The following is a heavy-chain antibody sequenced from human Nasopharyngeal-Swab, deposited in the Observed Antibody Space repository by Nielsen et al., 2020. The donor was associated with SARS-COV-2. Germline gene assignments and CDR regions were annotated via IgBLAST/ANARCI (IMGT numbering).Heavy chain of an antibody. J-gene: IGHJ5*02. D-gene: IGHD3-16*01. CDR2: ISSSSNYI. V-gene: IGHV3-21*01. CDR1: GFTFNMYS. Sequence: GESLKISCVTSGFTFNMYSMHWVRQAPGKGLEWVASISSSSNYIYYADSVKGRFTISRDNSKNTLYLQMNSLRAEDTAVYYCAREGGNWFDPWGQGTLVTVSS. CDR3: AREGGNWFDP.